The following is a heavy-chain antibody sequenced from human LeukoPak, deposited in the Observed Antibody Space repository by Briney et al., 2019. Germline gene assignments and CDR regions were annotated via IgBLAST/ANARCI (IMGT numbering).Heavy chain of an antibody. D-gene: IGHD1-26*01. Sequence: GGSLRLSCAASAFTFSDYSMNWVRQAPGKGLEWVSYISGKSSTIYYAGSVKGRFTISRDNAKNSMYLQMNSLRAEDTAVYYCARDRMKSGSYYFDYWGPGTLVTVSS. CDR3: ARDRMKSGSYYFDY. V-gene: IGHV3-48*01. CDR1: AFTFSDYS. J-gene: IGHJ4*02. CDR2: ISGKSSTI.